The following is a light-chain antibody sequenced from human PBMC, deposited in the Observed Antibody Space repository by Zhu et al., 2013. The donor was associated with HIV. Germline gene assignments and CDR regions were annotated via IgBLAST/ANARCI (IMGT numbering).Light chain of an antibody. J-gene: IGKJ4*01. CDR2: DAS. Sequence: ETVLTQSPATLTLSPGERATLSCRASQSVNTFVAWYQQKPGQAPTLLIYDASKRAIGIPDRFSGSGSATDFTLTITGVEPEDFAVYYCQQYDRSPLTFGGGTTVEIK. CDR3: QQYDRSPLT. CDR1: QSVNTF. V-gene: IGKV3-20*01.